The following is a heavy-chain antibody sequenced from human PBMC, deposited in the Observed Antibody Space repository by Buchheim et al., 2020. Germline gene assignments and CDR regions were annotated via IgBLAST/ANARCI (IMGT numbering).Heavy chain of an antibody. V-gene: IGHV3-7*01. J-gene: IGHJ5*01. CDR2: IKQDGSEK. CDR3: AKKTFYYDSIKGWFDS. D-gene: IGHD3-22*01. Sequence: EMDLVESGGGLVQPGGSLRLSCTASGFTFSSNWMSWVRQAPGKGLEWVANIKQDGSEKNYVDSVKGRFTISRDNAKRSLYLQMNSLRAEDTAVYYCAKKTFYYDSIKGWFDSWGQGTL. CDR1: GFTFSSNW.